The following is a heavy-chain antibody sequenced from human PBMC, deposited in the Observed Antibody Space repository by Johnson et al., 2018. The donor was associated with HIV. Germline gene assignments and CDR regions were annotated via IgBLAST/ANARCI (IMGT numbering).Heavy chain of an antibody. V-gene: IGHV3-23*04. CDR3: ATSISTPPGAFDI. Sequence: VQLVESGGGVVQPGRSLRLSCAASGFTFSSYGMLWVRQAPGKGLEWVSAISGSGGSTYYADSVKGRFTISRDNSKNSLYLQMNNLRAGDTAVYYCATSISTPPGAFDIWGQGTMVTVSS. D-gene: IGHD6-6*01. J-gene: IGHJ3*02. CDR2: ISGSGGST. CDR1: GFTFSSYG.